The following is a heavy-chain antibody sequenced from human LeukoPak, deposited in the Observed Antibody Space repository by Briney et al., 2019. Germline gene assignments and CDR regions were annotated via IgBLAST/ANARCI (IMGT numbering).Heavy chain of an antibody. CDR3: ARAGYSSGWFVPFDL. J-gene: IGHJ4*02. V-gene: IGHV5-51*01. CDR2: IYPGDSDT. CDR1: GYSFTSYW. Sequence: PGESLKISCKGSGYSFTSYWIGWVRQMPGKGLEWMGIIYPGDSDTRYSPSFQGQVTISADKSISTAYLQWSSLKASDTAMYYCARAGYSSGWFVPFDLWGQGTLATVSS. D-gene: IGHD6-19*01.